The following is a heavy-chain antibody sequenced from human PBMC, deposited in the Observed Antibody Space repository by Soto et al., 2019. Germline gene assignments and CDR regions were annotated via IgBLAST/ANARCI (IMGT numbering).Heavy chain of an antibody. V-gene: IGHV3-49*03. J-gene: IGHJ4*02. CDR1: GFTFGDYA. D-gene: IGHD1-20*01. Sequence: GGSLRLSCTASGFTFGDYAMSWFRQAPGKGLEWVGFIRSKAYGGTTEYAASVKGRFTISRDDSKSIAYLQMNSLKTEDTAVYYCTRASIRYNWNHPVHWGQGTLVTVSS. CDR2: IRSKAYGGTT. CDR3: TRASIRYNWNHPVH.